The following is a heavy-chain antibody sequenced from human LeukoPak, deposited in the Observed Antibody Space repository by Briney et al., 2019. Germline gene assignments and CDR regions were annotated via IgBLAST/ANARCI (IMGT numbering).Heavy chain of an antibody. CDR2: IYYSGST. J-gene: IGHJ4*02. D-gene: IGHD6-19*01. CDR1: GGSISSYY. CDR3: ARHSRQWLLSVDY. Sequence: SETLSLTCTVSGGSISSYYWSWIRQPPGKGLEWIGYIYYSGSTNYNPSLKSRVTISVDTSKNQFSLKLSSVTAADTAVYYCARHSRQWLLSVDYWGQGTLVTVSS. V-gene: IGHV4-59*08.